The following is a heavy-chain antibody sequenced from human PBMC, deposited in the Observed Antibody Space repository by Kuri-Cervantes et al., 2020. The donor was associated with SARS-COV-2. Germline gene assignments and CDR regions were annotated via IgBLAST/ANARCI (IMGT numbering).Heavy chain of an antibody. CDR1: GGSISSSSYF. CDR3: ARDPYRGESTFDY. Sequence: SETLSLTCTVSGGSISSSSYFWHWIRQPPGKGLEWIGKIYFSGQTHYSPSLKSRVTISLDTSKSQFSLSLNSLTAADTAVYFCARDPYRGESTFDYWGQGTLVTVSS. CDR2: IYFSGQT. V-gene: IGHV4-39*07. D-gene: IGHD3-10*01. J-gene: IGHJ4*02.